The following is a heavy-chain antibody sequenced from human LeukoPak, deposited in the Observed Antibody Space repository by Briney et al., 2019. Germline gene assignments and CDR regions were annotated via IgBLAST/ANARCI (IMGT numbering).Heavy chain of an antibody. D-gene: IGHD3-22*01. CDR2: IKSERDGGTT. V-gene: IGHV3-15*01. CDR1: GFTFSNGW. CDR3: TTEYYYDSSGLFDY. Sequence: GGSLRLSCAVSGFTFSNGWMSWVRQAPGKGLEWVGRIKSERDGGTTDYAAPVNGRFTISRDDSKNTLYLQMNSLKTEDTAVYYCTTEYYYDSSGLFDYWGQGTLVTVSS. J-gene: IGHJ4*02.